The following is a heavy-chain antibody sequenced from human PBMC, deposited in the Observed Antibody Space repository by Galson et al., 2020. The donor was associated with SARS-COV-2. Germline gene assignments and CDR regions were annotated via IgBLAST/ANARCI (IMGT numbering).Heavy chain of an antibody. J-gene: IGHJ6*02. CDR3: ATQEFYYGLDGYEVSDYGMDV. Sequence: GGSLRLSCAASGLTFSNYWMHWVRQAPGKGLVWVSRINGDGKSRTYADSVKGRFTISRDNAKNTLYLQMNRLRAEETAVYYCATQEFYYGLDGYEVSDYGMDVWGQGTTVTVSS. CDR2: INGDGKSR. D-gene: IGHD5-18*01. V-gene: IGHV3-74*01. CDR1: GLTFSNYW.